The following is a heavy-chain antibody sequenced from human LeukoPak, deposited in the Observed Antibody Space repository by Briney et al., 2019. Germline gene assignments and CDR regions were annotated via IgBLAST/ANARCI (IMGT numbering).Heavy chain of an antibody. CDR3: ARSRFLEYAFDI. Sequence: SQTLSFTCTVSGGSISSGTYYWSWIRQPAGKGLEWIGRIYAGGSTNYNPSLKSRVTMSLDPSKNQFSLKLSSVTAADTAVYYCARSRFLEYAFDIWGQGTMVTVSS. V-gene: IGHV4-61*02. CDR1: GGSISSGTYY. CDR2: IYAGGST. D-gene: IGHD3-3*01. J-gene: IGHJ3*02.